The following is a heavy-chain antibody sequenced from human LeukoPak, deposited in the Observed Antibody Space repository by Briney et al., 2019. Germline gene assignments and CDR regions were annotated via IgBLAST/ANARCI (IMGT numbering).Heavy chain of an antibody. V-gene: IGHV3-53*01. CDR2: IYSGGST. Sequence: GGSLRLSCAASGFTVSSNYMSWVRQAPGKGLEWVSVIYSGGSTYYADSVKGRFTISRDNSKNTLYLQMNSLRAEDTAVYYCARDVYYYDSSGYYDAFDIWGQGTMVTVSS. D-gene: IGHD3-22*01. CDR3: ARDVYYYDSSGYYDAFDI. CDR1: GFTVSSNY. J-gene: IGHJ3*02.